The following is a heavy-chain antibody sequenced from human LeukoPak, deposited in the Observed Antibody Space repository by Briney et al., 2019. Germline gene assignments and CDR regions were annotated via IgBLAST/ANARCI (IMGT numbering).Heavy chain of an antibody. CDR3: AKRGASYSGSYTGFDY. CDR2: ISGSGGST. V-gene: IGHV3-23*01. D-gene: IGHD1-26*01. J-gene: IGHJ4*02. CDR1: GFTFSSYA. Sequence: GGSLRLSCAASGFTFSSYAMSWVRQAPGKGLEWVSAISGSGGSTYYADSVKGRFTISRDNSKNTLYLQMNSLRAEDTAVYYCAKRGASYSGSYTGFDYWGQGTLVTVSS.